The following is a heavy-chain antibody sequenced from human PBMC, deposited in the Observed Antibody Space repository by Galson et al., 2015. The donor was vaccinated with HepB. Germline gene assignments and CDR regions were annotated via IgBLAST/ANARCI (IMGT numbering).Heavy chain of an antibody. CDR2: IYSGGST. CDR1: GFTVSSNY. J-gene: IGHJ6*02. V-gene: IGHV3-53*04. Sequence: SLRLSCAASGFTVSSNYMSWVRQAPGKGLEWVSVIYSGGSTNYADSVKGRFTISRRSSKNTVDLQMNSLKPEDTAVYYCAASVGGVMGLEGGMDVWGQGTTVTVSS. D-gene: IGHD3-16*01. CDR3: AASVGGVMGLEGGMDV.